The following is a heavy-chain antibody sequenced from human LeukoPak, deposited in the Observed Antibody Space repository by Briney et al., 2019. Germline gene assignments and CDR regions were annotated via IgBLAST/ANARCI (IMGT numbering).Heavy chain of an antibody. Sequence: GGSLRLSCAASGSTFSSYEMNWVRQAPGKGLEWLSYISSSGSTIYYADSVKGRFTISRDNAKNSLYLQMNSLRAEDTAVYYCARDMYYYDSSGQNYLDYWGQGTLVTVSS. V-gene: IGHV3-48*03. J-gene: IGHJ4*02. D-gene: IGHD3-22*01. CDR1: GSTFSSYE. CDR3: ARDMYYYDSSGQNYLDY. CDR2: ISSSGSTI.